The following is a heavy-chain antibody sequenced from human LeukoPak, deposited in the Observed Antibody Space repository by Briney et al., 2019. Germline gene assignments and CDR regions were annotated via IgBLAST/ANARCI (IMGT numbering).Heavy chain of an antibody. V-gene: IGHV3-48*03. CDR2: ISSSSSTT. CDR1: GFTFSSYA. Sequence: PGGSLRLSCAASGFTFSSYAMNWVRQAPGKGLEWVSYISSSSSTTHYADSVKGRFTISRDNAKNSLYLQLKSLRAEDTAVYYCARETAGGTLDYWGQGALVTVSS. D-gene: IGHD3-16*01. CDR3: ARETAGGTLDY. J-gene: IGHJ4*02.